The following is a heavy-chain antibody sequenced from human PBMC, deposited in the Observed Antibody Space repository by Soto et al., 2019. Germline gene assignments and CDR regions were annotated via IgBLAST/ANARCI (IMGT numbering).Heavy chain of an antibody. J-gene: IGHJ4*02. D-gene: IGHD3-22*01. CDR1: GFTFSSYA. CDR2: ISGSGGST. CDR3: AKDLHYYDSSGYSPFDY. V-gene: IGHV3-23*01. Sequence: EVQLLESGGGLVQPGGSLRLSCAASGFTFSSYAMSWVRQAPGKGLEWVSAISGSGGSTYYADSVKGRFTISRDNSKNTLYLQMNSLRAEDTAVYYCAKDLHYYDSSGYSPFDYWGQGPLLSVSS.